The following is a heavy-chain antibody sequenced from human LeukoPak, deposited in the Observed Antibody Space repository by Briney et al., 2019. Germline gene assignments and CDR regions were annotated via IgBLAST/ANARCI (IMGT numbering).Heavy chain of an antibody. J-gene: IGHJ6*02. CDR1: GFSLSTSGVG. Sequence: ASGPTLVKPTQTLTLTCTFSGFSLSTSGVGVGWVRLPPGKALAWLALIYWDDDKRYSPSLKSRLTITKDTSKNQVVLTMTNMDPVDTATYYCARNMVRGVTHYYYGMDVWGQGTTVTVSS. CDR3: ARNMVRGVTHYYYGMDV. D-gene: IGHD3-10*01. CDR2: IYWDDDK. V-gene: IGHV2-5*02.